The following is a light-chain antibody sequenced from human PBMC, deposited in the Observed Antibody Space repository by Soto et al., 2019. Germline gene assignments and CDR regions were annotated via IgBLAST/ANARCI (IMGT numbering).Light chain of an antibody. CDR3: QQYDDRPPGYT. Sequence: EIVMTQSPATLSVSPGERATLSCRASQSIGINLAWYQHKPGQAPRLLIYDASTRATGIPARFSGSGSGTEFALSISSLLSEDFAVYYCQQYDDRPPGYTFGQGTKLEIK. CDR1: QSIGIN. J-gene: IGKJ2*01. CDR2: DAS. V-gene: IGKV3-15*01.